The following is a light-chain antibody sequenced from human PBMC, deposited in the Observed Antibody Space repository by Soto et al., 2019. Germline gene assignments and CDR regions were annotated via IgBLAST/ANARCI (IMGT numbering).Light chain of an antibody. Sequence: QSALTQPASVSGSPGQSITISCTGTSSDVGGYNYVSWYQQHPGKAPKLMIYDVSDRPSGVSNRFSGSKSGTTASLTISGLQAEDEADYSCSSYTSSSTLYVIFGGGTKLTVL. CDR3: SSYTSSSTLYVI. CDR1: SSDVGGYNY. CDR2: DVS. V-gene: IGLV2-14*01. J-gene: IGLJ2*01.